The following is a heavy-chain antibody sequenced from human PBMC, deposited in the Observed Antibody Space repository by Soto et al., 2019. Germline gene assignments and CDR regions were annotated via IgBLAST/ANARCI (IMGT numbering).Heavy chain of an antibody. CDR3: TTHPLGRLGMDY. CDR1: GFTFSNAW. D-gene: IGHD7-27*01. CDR2: IKSKTDGGTT. J-gene: IGHJ4*02. V-gene: IGHV3-15*01. Sequence: GGSLRLSCAASGFTFSNAWMSWVRQAPGKGLEWVGRIKSKTDGGTTDYAAPVKGRFTISRDDSKNTLYLQMNSLKTEDTAVYYWTTHPLGRLGMDYWGQGTLVTVSS.